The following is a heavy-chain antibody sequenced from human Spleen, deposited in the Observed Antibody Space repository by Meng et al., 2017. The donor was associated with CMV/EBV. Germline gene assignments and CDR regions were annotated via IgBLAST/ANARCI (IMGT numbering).Heavy chain of an antibody. CDR1: GFTVSDNY. Sequence: GESLRLSCAASGFTVSDNYMSWVRQAPGKGLDWVSVIYTGGLTYYADSVKGRFTISRDTSKNTLYLQMNSLRVEDTAVYYCARVSQYSSSYNYYYGMDVWGQGTTVTVSS. J-gene: IGHJ6*02. CDR2: IYTGGLT. D-gene: IGHD6-6*01. V-gene: IGHV3-53*01. CDR3: ARVSQYSSSYNYYYGMDV.